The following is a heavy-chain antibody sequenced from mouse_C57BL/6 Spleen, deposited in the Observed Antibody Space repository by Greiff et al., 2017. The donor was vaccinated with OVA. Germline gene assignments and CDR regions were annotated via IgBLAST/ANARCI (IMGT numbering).Heavy chain of an antibody. CDR3: AREDITTVGCFDY. CDR2: INPSNGGT. CDR1: GYTFTSYW. J-gene: IGHJ2*01. V-gene: IGHV1-53*01. Sequence: QVQLKESGTELVKPGASVKLSCKASGYTFTSYWMHWVKQRPGQGLEWIGNINPSNGGTNYNEKFKSKATLTVDKSSSTAYMQLSSLTSEDSAVYYCAREDITTVGCFDYWGQGTTLTVSS. D-gene: IGHD1-1*01.